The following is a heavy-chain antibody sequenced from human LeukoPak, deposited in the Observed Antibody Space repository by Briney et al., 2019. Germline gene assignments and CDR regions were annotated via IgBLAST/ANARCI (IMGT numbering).Heavy chain of an antibody. D-gene: IGHD7-27*01. J-gene: IGHJ6*02. Sequence: GSVKVSCKASGYTFTSYGVSWVRQAPGQGLEWMGWISAYNGNTNYAQKVQARVTMTRDTSTSTAYMELRSLRSDDTAVYYCARGLPWGQNSLYGMDVWGQGTTVTVSS. CDR2: ISAYNGNT. CDR1: GYTFTSYG. CDR3: ARGLPWGQNSLYGMDV. V-gene: IGHV1-18*01.